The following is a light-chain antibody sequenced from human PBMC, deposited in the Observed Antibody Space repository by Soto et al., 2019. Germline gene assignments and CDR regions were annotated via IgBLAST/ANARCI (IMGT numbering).Light chain of an antibody. CDR3: HQYSTYTPRP. CDR2: KAS. V-gene: IGKV1-5*03. J-gene: IGKJ1*01. CDR1: QSISIW. Sequence: DIRMAHCPCTLSASVGDRVTITCRASQSISIWLAWYQQKPGKAPKILIYKASSLESGVPSRFSGSGSGTEFTLTISSLQPDDFATYYCHQYSTYTPRPFGQRTKVDIK.